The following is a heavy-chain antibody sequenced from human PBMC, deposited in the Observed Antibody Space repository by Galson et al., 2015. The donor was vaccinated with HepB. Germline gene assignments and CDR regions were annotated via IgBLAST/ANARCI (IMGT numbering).Heavy chain of an antibody. CDR3: VYEPLTWFGDGDY. Sequence: SETLSLTCAVYGGSFSGYYWSWIRQPPGKGLEWIGEINHSGSTNYNPSLKSRVTISVDTSKNQFSLKLSSVTAADTAVYYCVYEPLTWFGDGDYWGQGTLVTVSS. CDR1: GGSFSGYY. CDR2: INHSGST. D-gene: IGHD3-10*01. J-gene: IGHJ4*02. V-gene: IGHV4-34*01.